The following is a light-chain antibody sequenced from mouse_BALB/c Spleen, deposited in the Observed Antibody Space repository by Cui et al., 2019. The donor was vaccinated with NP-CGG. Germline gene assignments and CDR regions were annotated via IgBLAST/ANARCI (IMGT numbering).Light chain of an antibody. CDR2: GTN. CDR3: ALWYSNHWV. CDR1: TGAVTTSNY. J-gene: IGLJ1*01. V-gene: IGLV1*01. Sequence: HAAVTQEAALTTSPDETVTLTCRSSTGAVTTSNYANWVQEKPDHLFTGLIGGTNNRAPGVPARFSGSLIGDKAALTITGAQTEDEAIYFCALWYSNHWVFGGGTKLTVL.